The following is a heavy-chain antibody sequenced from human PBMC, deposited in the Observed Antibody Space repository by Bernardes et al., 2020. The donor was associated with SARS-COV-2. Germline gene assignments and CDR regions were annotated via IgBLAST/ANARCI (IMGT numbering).Heavy chain of an antibody. CDR1: GGSISSGGYY. V-gene: IGHV4-31*03. CDR2: IYYSGSS. D-gene: IGHD2-21*01. Sequence: SETLSLTCTVSGGSISSGGYYWSWIRQHPGKGLEWIGYIYYSGSSYYNPSLKSRVTISVDTSKNQFSLKLSSVTAADTAVYYCARVLWWGLRSTGIDYWGQGTLVTVSS. CDR3: ARVLWWGLRSTGIDY. J-gene: IGHJ4*02.